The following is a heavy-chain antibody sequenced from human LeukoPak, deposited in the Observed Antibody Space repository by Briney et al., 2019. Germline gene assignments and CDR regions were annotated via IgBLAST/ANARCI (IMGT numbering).Heavy chain of an antibody. D-gene: IGHD3-22*01. Sequence: PSETLSLTCTVSGGSISSSSYYWGWLRQPPGKGLEWIGSIYYSGSTYYNPSLKSRVTISVDTSKNQFSLKLSSVTAADTAVYYCARDLRDYYDSSGYPSNWFDPWGQGTLVTVSS. CDR1: GGSISSSSYY. CDR2: IYYSGST. V-gene: IGHV4-39*07. CDR3: ARDLRDYYDSSGYPSNWFDP. J-gene: IGHJ5*02.